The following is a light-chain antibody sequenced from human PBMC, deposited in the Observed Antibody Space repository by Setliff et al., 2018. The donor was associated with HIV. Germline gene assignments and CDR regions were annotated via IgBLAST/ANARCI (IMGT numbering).Light chain of an antibody. CDR1: ETVSAN. CDR3: QQYNNWPLT. J-gene: IGKJ4*01. Sequence: EIVVTQSPGTLSVSPGERATLSCRASETVSANLAWYQQKPGQAPRLLISGASTRASGIPARFSAGGSGTEFTLTISSLQSEDFAIYFCQQYNNWPLTFGGGTKVDIK. CDR2: GAS. V-gene: IGKV3-15*01.